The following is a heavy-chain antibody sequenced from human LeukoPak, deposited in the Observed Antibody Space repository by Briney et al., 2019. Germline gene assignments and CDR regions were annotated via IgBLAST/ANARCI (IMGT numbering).Heavy chain of an antibody. J-gene: IGHJ4*02. V-gene: IGHV1-18*04. D-gene: IGHD3-22*01. CDR2: ISAYNGNT. CDR3: ARDLYYDSSGYCYGY. Sequence: ASVKVSCKASGYTFTGYYMHWVRQAPGQGLEWMGWISAYNGNTNYAQKLQGRVTMTTDTSTSTAYMELRSLRSDDTAVYYCARDLYYDSSGYCYGYWGQGTLVTVSS. CDR1: GYTFTGYY.